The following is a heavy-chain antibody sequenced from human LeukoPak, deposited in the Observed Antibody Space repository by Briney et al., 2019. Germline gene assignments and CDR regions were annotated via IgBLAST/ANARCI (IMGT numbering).Heavy chain of an antibody. CDR2: INPSGGST. Sequence: ASVKDSCKASGYTFTSYYMHWVRQAPGQGLEWMGIINPSGGSTSYAQKFQGRVTMTRDTSTSTVYMELSSLRSEDTAVYYCATPGAYCGGDCSGAFDIWGQGTMVTVSS. D-gene: IGHD2-21*02. V-gene: IGHV1-46*01. CDR3: ATPGAYCGGDCSGAFDI. J-gene: IGHJ3*02. CDR1: GYTFTSYY.